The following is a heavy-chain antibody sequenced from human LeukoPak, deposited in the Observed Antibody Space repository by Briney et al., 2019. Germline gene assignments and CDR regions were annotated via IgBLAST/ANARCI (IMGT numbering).Heavy chain of an antibody. V-gene: IGHV3-48*04. J-gene: IGHJ6*02. CDR2: ISSSSSTI. CDR1: GFTFSSYS. D-gene: IGHD4-17*01. Sequence: PGGSLRLSCAASGFTFSSYSMNWVRQAPGKGLEWVSYISSSSSTIYYADSVKGRFTISRDNAKNSLYLQMNSLRAEDTAVYYCARDLGGDYLSYYGMDVWGQGTTVTVSS. CDR3: ARDLGGDYLSYYGMDV.